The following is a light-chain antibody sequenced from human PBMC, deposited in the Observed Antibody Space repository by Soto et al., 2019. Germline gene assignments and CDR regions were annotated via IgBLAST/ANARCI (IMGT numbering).Light chain of an antibody. V-gene: IGKV3-15*01. J-gene: IGKJ1*01. CDR1: QSVSSN. CDR3: QQYNNWPRT. Sequence: EIVMTQSPATLSVSPGERATLSCRASQSVSSNLAWYQQKPGQAPRLLIYGASTRSTGIPARFSGSGSGTECTLTISSLQSEDFAVYYYQQYNNWPRTFGQGTEVEIK. CDR2: GAS.